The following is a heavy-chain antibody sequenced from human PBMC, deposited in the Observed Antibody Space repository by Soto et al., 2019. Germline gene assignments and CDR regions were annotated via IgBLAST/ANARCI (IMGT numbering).Heavy chain of an antibody. Sequence: EEQLVESGGGLAQPGGSLRLSCEASGFTFSSYSMNWVRQVPGKGLEWVSHIRSSSTTYYADSVKGRFTISRDNAMNSLYLKMNSLRVVDTAVYYCARDFGTWFGGMDVWGRGTTVTVSS. J-gene: IGHJ6*01. V-gene: IGHV3-48*01. CDR2: IRSSSTT. CDR3: ARDFGTWFGGMDV. D-gene: IGHD3-10*01. CDR1: GFTFSSYS.